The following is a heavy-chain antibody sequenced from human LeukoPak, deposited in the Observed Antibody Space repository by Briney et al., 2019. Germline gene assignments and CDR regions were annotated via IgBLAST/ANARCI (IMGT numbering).Heavy chain of an antibody. CDR2: INPDSGGT. V-gene: IGHV1-2*02. CDR3: ARFRGSYSGDY. D-gene: IGHD1-26*01. J-gene: IGHJ4*02. CDR1: GYTFTGYY. Sequence: ASVKVSCKASGYTFTGYYMHWVRQAPGQGLEWMGWINPDSGGTYFAQKFQGRVTMTRDTSISTVYMELSSLRSDDTAMYYCARFRGSYSGDYWGQGTLVTVSS.